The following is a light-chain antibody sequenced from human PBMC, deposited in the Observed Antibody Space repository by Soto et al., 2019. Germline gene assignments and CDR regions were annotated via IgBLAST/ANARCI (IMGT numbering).Light chain of an antibody. Sequence: QAVVTQEPSFSVSPGGTVTLTCGLSSDSVSASHFPSWYQQTPGQAPRTLIYNTNTRSSGVPDRFSGSKSGNTASLTVSGLQAEDEADYYCSSYAGSNNVVFGGGTKVTVL. V-gene: IGLV8-61*01. CDR2: NTN. CDR1: SDSVSASHF. J-gene: IGLJ2*01. CDR3: SSYAGSNNVV.